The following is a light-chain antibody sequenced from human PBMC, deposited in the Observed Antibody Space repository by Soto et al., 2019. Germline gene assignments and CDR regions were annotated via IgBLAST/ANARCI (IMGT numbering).Light chain of an antibody. CDR3: CSYAGSNTYV. Sequence: QSVLTQPRSVSGSPGQSVTISCTGTSTDVGGYNFVSWYQQHPGKAPKLMIYDVNKRPSGVPDRFSGSKSGNTASLTISGLQAEDEADYYCCSYAGSNTYVFGTGTKVTV. CDR1: STDVGGYNF. J-gene: IGLJ1*01. V-gene: IGLV2-11*01. CDR2: DVN.